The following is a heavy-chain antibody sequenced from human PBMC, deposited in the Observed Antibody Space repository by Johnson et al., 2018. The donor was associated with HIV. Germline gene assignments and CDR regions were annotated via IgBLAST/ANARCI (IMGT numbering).Heavy chain of an antibody. J-gene: IGHJ3*02. Sequence: EVQLVESGGGLVKPGGSLRLSCAASGFTFSNAWMSWVRQAPGKGLEWVGRIKSKTDGGTTDYAAPVKGRFTISRDKSKNSLFLQMNSLRVEDTAVYYCARSGGYPNAFDMWGQGTMVSVSS. CDR2: IKSKTDGGTT. CDR3: ARSGGYPNAFDM. V-gene: IGHV3-15*01. CDR1: GFTFSNAW. D-gene: IGHD6-13*01.